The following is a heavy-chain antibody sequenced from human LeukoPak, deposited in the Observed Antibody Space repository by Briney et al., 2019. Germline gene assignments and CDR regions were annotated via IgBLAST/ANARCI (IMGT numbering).Heavy chain of an antibody. V-gene: IGHV3-23*01. CDR2: IGGSGGFIT. D-gene: IGHD3-10*01. Sequence: GGSLRLSCAASGFTFSSHGMNWVRQAPGKGLEWVSGIGGSGGFITYYADSVKGRFTVSRDNSKDTLYLQMNDLRPDDTAIYYCAKRNTMVRGGPCFDYWGQGLLVTVSS. J-gene: IGHJ4*02. CDR1: GFTFSSHG. CDR3: AKRNTMVRGGPCFDY.